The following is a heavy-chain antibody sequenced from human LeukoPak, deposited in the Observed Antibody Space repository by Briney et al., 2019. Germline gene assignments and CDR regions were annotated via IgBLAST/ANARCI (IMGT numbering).Heavy chain of an antibody. Sequence: KPGGSLRLSCAASGFTFSSYSMNWVRQAPGKGLEWVSSISSSSSYIYYADSVKGRFTISRDNAKNSLYLQMNSLRVEDTAVYYCARVRGYYDSSGYYRIDYWGQGTLVTVSS. CDR2: ISSSSSYI. V-gene: IGHV3-21*01. D-gene: IGHD3-22*01. CDR3: ARVRGYYDSSGYYRIDY. CDR1: GFTFSSYS. J-gene: IGHJ4*02.